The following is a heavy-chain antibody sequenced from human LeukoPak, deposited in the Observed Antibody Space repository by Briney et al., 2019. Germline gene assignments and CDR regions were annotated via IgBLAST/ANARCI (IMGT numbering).Heavy chain of an antibody. V-gene: IGHV4-38-2*01. CDR3: ARLTYTSCYEGYCYYYYMDV. CDR2: IYHSGST. CDR1: GYSISSGYY. D-gene: IGHD2-2*01. J-gene: IGHJ6*03. Sequence: SETLSLTCAVSGYSISSGYYWGWIRQPPGKGLEWIGSIYHSGSTYYNPSLKSRATISVDTSKNQFSLKLSSVTAADTAVYYCARLTYTSCYEGYCYYYYMDVWGKGTTVTVSS.